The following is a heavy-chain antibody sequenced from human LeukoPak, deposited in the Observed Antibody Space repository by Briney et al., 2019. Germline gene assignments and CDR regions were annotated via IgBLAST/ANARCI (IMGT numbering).Heavy chain of an antibody. V-gene: IGHV4-61*02. CDR3: ARGPYSYDSSGAFDI. Sequence: SQTLSLTCTVSSDSISSGDYYWSWTRQPAGKGLEWIGRISSSGSTNYNPSLKSRVTISVDTSKNQFSLKLSSVTAADTAVYFCARGPYSYDSSGAFDIWGQGTMVTVSS. CDR1: SDSISSGDYY. D-gene: IGHD3-22*01. J-gene: IGHJ3*02. CDR2: ISSSGST.